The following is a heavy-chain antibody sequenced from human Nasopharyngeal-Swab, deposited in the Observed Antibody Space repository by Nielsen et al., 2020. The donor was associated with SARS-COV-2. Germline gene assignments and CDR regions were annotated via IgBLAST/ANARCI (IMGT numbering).Heavy chain of an antibody. J-gene: IGHJ6*03. V-gene: IGHV3-23*01. CDR2: ISGSGFTT. CDR1: GFSFSSYD. Sequence: ETLSLTCAASGFSFSSYDMSWVRQAPGKGLEWVSSISGSGFTTNYADSVKGRFTISRDNSENTLFLQMNSLRAEDTALYYCARETLGYYYYMDVWGKGTTVTVSS. CDR3: ARETLGYYYYMDV. D-gene: IGHD3-16*01.